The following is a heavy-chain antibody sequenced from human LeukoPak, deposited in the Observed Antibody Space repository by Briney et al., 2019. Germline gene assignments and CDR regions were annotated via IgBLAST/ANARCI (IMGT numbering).Heavy chain of an antibody. CDR3: ARFCGGDCYSAVHAFDI. D-gene: IGHD2-21*02. Sequence: SETLSLTCTVSGGSLSSGSYYWSWLRQPPGKGLEWLGYIYYSGSTNYNPSLKSRVTISVDTSKNQFSLKLSSVTAADTAVYYCARFCGGDCYSAVHAFDIWGQGTMVTVSS. CDR1: GGSLSSGSYY. J-gene: IGHJ3*02. CDR2: IYYSGST. V-gene: IGHV4-61*01.